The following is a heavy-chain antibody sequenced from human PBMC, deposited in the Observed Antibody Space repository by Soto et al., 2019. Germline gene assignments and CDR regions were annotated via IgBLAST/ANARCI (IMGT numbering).Heavy chain of an antibody. J-gene: IGHJ6*02. D-gene: IGHD3-22*01. CDR2: ISSSSSTI. CDR3: AKDSGYYDSSSYYDSGMDV. CDR1: GFTFSSYS. Sequence: GSLRLSCAASGFTFSSYSMNWVRQAPGKGLEWVSYISSSSSTIYYADSVKGRFTISRDNAKNSLYLQMNSLRAEDTAVYYCAKDSGYYDSSSYYDSGMDVWGQGTTVTVSS. V-gene: IGHV3-48*01.